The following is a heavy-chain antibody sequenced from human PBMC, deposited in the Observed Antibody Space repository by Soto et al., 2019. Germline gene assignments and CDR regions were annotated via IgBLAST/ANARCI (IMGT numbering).Heavy chain of an antibody. CDR2: ISYDGSNK. CDR3: ARSKGDTAMVLYFDY. Sequence: LRLSGAASGFTFSSYAMHWVRQAPGKGLEWVAVISYDGSNKYYADSVKGRFTISRDNSKNTLYLQMNSLRAEDTAVYYCARSKGDTAMVLYFDYWGQGTLVTVSS. J-gene: IGHJ4*02. CDR1: GFTFSSYA. D-gene: IGHD5-18*01. V-gene: IGHV3-30-3*01.